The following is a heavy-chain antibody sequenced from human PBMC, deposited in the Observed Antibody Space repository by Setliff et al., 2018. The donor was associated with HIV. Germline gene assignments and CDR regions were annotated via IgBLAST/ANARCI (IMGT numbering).Heavy chain of an antibody. CDR3: ARGGAPSVGAYYYYYMDV. J-gene: IGHJ6*03. CDR2: INHSGST. Sequence: KASETLSLTCAVYGGSFSGYYWSWIRQPPGKGLEWIGEINHSGSTNYNPSLKSRVTISVDTSKNQFSLKLSSVTAADTAVYYCARGGAPSVGAYYYYYMDVWGKGTTVTVSS. D-gene: IGHD3-10*01. CDR1: GGSFSGYY. V-gene: IGHV4-34*01.